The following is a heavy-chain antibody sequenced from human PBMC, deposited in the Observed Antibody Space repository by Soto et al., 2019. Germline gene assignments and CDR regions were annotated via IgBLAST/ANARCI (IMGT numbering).Heavy chain of an antibody. CDR1: GFTFSTYV. V-gene: IGHV3-23*01. D-gene: IGHD1-26*01. CDR2: ITGNSDEI. J-gene: IGHJ3*01. Sequence: EMQLLESGGGLVQPGGSLRLSCAASGFTFSTYVMSWIRQAPGKGLEWVSSITGNSDEIFYEYSVRGRFTISRDNSNSRVYMQMNSLRAEDTALYYCVKRGANWGAFDVWGQGTVVTVSS. CDR3: VKRGANWGAFDV.